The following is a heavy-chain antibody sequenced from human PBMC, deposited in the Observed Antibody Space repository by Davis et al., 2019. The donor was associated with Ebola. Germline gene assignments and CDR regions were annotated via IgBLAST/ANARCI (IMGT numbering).Heavy chain of an antibody. CDR1: GFILTNYA. CDR3: ARDSGSYFSWFDP. D-gene: IGHD1-26*01. Sequence: AASVKVSCKASGFILTNYAIHWVRQAPGQRLEWMGWVHGGNGNTKYSQRFQGRVTITRDTSASTAYMELSSLRSEDTAVYYCARDSGSYFSWFDPWGQGTLVTVSS. CDR2: VHGGNGNT. J-gene: IGHJ5*02. V-gene: IGHV1-3*01.